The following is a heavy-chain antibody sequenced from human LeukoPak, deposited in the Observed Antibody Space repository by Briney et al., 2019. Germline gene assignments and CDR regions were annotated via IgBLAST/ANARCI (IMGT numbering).Heavy chain of an antibody. CDR2: IKSKTDGGTT. CDR3: LRDWYGSGSYWQIRESYFDY. D-gene: IGHD3-10*01. CDR1: GFTFSNAW. V-gene: IGHV3-15*01. Sequence: GGSLRLSCAASGFTFSNAWMSWVRQAPGKGLEWVGRIKSKTDGGTTDYAAPVKGRFTISRDDSKNTLYLQMNSLKAEDTAVYYCLRDWYGSGSYWQIRESYFDYWGQGTLVTVSS. J-gene: IGHJ4*02.